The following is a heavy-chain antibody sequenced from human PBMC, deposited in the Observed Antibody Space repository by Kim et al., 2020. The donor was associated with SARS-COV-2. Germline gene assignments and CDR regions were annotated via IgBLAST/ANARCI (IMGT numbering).Heavy chain of an antibody. CDR3: ARAPGLLWFGEVLYHHALYGMDV. CDR2: INSNSGGT. Sequence: ASVKVSCKASGYTFTGYYMHWVRQAPGQGLEWMGWINSNSGGTNYAQKFQGRVTMTRDTSISTAYMELSRLRSDDTAVYYCARAPGLLWFGEVLYHHALYGMDVWGQGTTVTVSS. CDR1: GYTFTGYY. D-gene: IGHD3-10*01. V-gene: IGHV1-2*02. J-gene: IGHJ6*02.